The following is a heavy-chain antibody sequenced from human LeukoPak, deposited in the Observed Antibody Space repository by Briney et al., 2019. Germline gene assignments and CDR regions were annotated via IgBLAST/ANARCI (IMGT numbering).Heavy chain of an antibody. V-gene: IGHV3-23*01. D-gene: IGHD1-26*01. J-gene: IGHJ4*02. CDR2: ISGSGSGGST. Sequence: PGESLRLSCAASGFTFSSSAMSWVRQAPGKGLEWVSSISGSGSGGSTYYADSVKGRFTISRDNSKNTLYLQMNSLIAEDTAVYYCAKGVYSGTYYSDYWGQGTLVTVSS. CDR1: GFTFSSSA. CDR3: AKGVYSGTYYSDY.